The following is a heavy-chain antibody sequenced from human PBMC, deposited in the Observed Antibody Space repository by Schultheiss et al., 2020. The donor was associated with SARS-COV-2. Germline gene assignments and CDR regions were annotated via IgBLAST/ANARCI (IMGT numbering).Heavy chain of an antibody. V-gene: IGHV3-53*01. CDR2: IYNGGTA. J-gene: IGHJ4*02. D-gene: IGHD3/OR15-3a*01. CDR1: GFTVSSNY. Sequence: GGSLRLSCAASGFTVSSNYMSWVRQAPGKGLEWVSVIYNGGTALYAESVKGRFTISRDNSKNTVYLQMNSLRSEDTAVYHCASSVVTGGAYDFWGQGTQVTVSS. CDR3: ASSVVTGGAYDF.